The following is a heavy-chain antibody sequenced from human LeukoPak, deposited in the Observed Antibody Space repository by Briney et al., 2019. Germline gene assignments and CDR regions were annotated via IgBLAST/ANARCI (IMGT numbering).Heavy chain of an antibody. CDR3: ARHSVVITSGGFDY. D-gene: IGHD3-22*01. Sequence: SVKVSCKASGGTFSSYAISWVRQAPGQGLEWMGGIIPIFGTANYAQKFQGGVTITADESTSTACMELSSLRSEDTAVYYCARHSVVITSGGFDYWGQGTLVTVSS. CDR1: GGTFSSYA. J-gene: IGHJ4*02. CDR2: IIPIFGTA. V-gene: IGHV1-69*13.